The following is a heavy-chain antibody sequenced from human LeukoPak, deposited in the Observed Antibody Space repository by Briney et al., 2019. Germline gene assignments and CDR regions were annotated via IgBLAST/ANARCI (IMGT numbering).Heavy chain of an antibody. V-gene: IGHV3-23*01. Sequence: GGSLRLSCAASGFPFNSYAMSWARQAPGKGLEWVSDISIDGGETYSEDSGRGRFTNSRDNFKNTLYLNVNSLRAEDTALYFCARQLGYCSDGTCYFDYWGQGALVTVSS. J-gene: IGHJ4*02. D-gene: IGHD2-15*01. CDR3: ARQLGYCSDGTCYFDY. CDR2: ISIDGGET. CDR1: GFPFNSYA.